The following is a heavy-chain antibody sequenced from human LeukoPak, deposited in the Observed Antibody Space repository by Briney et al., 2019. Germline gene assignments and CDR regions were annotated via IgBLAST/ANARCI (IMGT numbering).Heavy chain of an antibody. CDR2: ISAYNGNT. V-gene: IGHV1-18*01. CDR3: ARFLEWPPWYMDV. D-gene: IGHD3-3*01. CDR1: DYTFTNYG. J-gene: IGHJ6*03. Sequence: ASVNVSCKASDYTFTNYGITRVRQAPGQGLEWMGWISAYNGNTNYAQKFQGRVTMTTDTSTSTAYMELRSLRSDDRAVYYCARFLEWPPWYMDVWGKGTTVTVSS.